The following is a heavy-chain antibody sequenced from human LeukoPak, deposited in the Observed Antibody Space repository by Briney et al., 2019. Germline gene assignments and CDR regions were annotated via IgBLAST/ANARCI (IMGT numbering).Heavy chain of an antibody. D-gene: IGHD3-3*01. Sequence: SGTLSLTCTVSGGSISSYHWSWIRQPPGKGLEWIGYIYYSGSTNYNPSLKSRVTISVDTSKNQFSLKLSSVTAADTAVYYCARSSAGVVIIPKVWGQGTLVTVSS. CDR1: GGSISSYH. J-gene: IGHJ4*02. CDR2: IYYSGST. V-gene: IGHV4-59*01. CDR3: ARSSAGVVIIPKV.